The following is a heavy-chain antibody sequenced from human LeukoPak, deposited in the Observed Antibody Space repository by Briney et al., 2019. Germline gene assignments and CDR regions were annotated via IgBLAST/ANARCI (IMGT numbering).Heavy chain of an antibody. CDR1: GGSFSTYY. V-gene: IGHV4-34*01. J-gene: IGHJ4*02. CDR3: ATGGGSVAATAFDY. Sequence: PSETLSLTCAVYGGSFSTYYWSWIRQPPAKGLEWIGEINHSGGTSYNPSLKSRVTISVDTSKIQFSLNVRSVTVADTAVYYCATGGGSVAATAFDYWGQGALVTVSS. CDR2: INHSGGT. D-gene: IGHD6-19*01.